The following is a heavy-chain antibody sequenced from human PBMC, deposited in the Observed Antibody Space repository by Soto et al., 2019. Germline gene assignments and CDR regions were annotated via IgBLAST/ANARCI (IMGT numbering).Heavy chain of an antibody. V-gene: IGHV4-30-4*01. CDR1: GGSISSGDYY. CDR2: IYYSGST. J-gene: IGHJ4*02. Sequence: QVQLQESGPGLVKPSQTLSLTCTVSGGSISSGDYYWSWIRQPPGKGLEWIGYIYYSGSTYYNPSLKSRVTISVDTSKNQFSLQLSSVTAADTAVYYCARVHYYYGSGSYYIVGYYFDYWGQGTLVTVSS. D-gene: IGHD3-10*01. CDR3: ARVHYYYGSGSYYIVGYYFDY.